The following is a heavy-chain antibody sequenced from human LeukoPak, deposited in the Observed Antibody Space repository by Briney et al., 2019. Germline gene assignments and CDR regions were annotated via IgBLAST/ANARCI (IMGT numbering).Heavy chain of an antibody. V-gene: IGHV1-8*01. Sequence: ASVKVSCKASGYTFTSYDINWVRQATGQGLEWMGWMNPNSGNTGYAQKFQGRVTMTRNTSISTAYMELSSLRSDDTAVYYCARAPYGDYVNFDYWGQGTLVTVSS. CDR2: MNPNSGNT. D-gene: IGHD4-17*01. CDR3: ARAPYGDYVNFDY. CDR1: GYTFTSYD. J-gene: IGHJ4*02.